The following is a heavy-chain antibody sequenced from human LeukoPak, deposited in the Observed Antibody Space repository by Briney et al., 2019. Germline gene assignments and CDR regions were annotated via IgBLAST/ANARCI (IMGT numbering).Heavy chain of an antibody. J-gene: IGHJ4*02. V-gene: IGHV3-66*01. D-gene: IGHD3-3*01. Sequence: PGGSLRLSCVVSGFSVSNNYIIWVRQAPGNGLERVSVIYGDGRTSHSASVRGRFTISRDNSKSTLYLQMNSLRAEDMAVYYCVRGTKAEYDRWSYYYTLVDYWGQGTLVTVSP. CDR3: VRGTKAEYDRWSYYYTLVDY. CDR2: IYGDGRT. CDR1: GFSVSNNY.